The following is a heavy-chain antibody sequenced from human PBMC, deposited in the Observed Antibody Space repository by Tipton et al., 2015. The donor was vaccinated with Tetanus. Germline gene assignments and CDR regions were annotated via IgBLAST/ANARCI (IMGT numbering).Heavy chain of an antibody. CDR1: GGSMNSYY. CDR2: IYYTGST. CDR3: ARLTGHSMDVVDYYYFGMDV. D-gene: IGHD2-21*01. Sequence: LVQPSETLSLICTVSGGSMNSYYWSWIRQPPGKGLEWIGYIYYTGSTNYNPSLKSGVTISLDTSKNQFSLKLTSVSAADTAVYYCARLTGHSMDVVDYYYFGMDVWGQGP. V-gene: IGHV4-59*01. J-gene: IGHJ6*02.